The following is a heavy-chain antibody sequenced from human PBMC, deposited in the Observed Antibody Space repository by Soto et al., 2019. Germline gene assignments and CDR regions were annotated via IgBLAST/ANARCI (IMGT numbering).Heavy chain of an antibody. Sequence: VGSLRLSCAASGFTFSSYGMHWVRQARGKGLEWVAVIWYDGSNKYYADSVKGRFTISRDNSKNTLYLQMNSLRAEDTAVYYCARGRRDGMDVWGQGTTVTVSS. D-gene: IGHD6-25*01. CDR3: ARGRRDGMDV. V-gene: IGHV3-33*01. CDR1: GFTFSSYG. CDR2: IWYDGSNK. J-gene: IGHJ6*02.